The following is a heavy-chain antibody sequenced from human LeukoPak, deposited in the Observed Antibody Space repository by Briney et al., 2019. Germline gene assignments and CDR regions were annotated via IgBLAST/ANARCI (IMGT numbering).Heavy chain of an antibody. J-gene: IGHJ3*02. CDR2: IIPIFGTA. V-gene: IGHV1-69*05. CDR3: ASEIYSSSWYVSDAFDI. D-gene: IGHD6-13*01. CDR1: GGTFSSYA. Sequence: SVKVSCKASGGTFSSYAISWVRQAPGQGLEWMGGIIPIFGTANYAQKFQGRVTVTTDESTSTAYMELSSLRSEDTAVYYCASEIYSSSWYVSDAFDIWGQGTMVTVSS.